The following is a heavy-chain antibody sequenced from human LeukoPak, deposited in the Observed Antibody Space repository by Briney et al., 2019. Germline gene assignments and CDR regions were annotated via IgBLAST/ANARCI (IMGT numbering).Heavy chain of an antibody. CDR3: ATDPVGYCSANGCYSVDY. D-gene: IGHD2-15*01. CDR2: FDPEDGET. Sequence: GASVKVSCKVSGYTLTELSMQWVRQAPGKGLEWMGGFDPEDGETVYAQKFQGRLTMTEGTSTDTAYMELSSLRSDNTAVYYCATDPVGYCSANGCYSVDYWGQGTLVTVSS. J-gene: IGHJ4*02. V-gene: IGHV1-24*01. CDR1: GYTLTELS.